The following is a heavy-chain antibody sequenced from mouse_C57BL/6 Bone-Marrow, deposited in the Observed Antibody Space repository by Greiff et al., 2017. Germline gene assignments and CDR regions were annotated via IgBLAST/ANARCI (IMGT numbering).Heavy chain of an antibody. CDR1: GFNIKDDY. D-gene: IGHD2-3*01. J-gene: IGHJ2*01. Sequence: LQQSGAELVRPGASVKLSCTASGFNIKDDYMHWVKQRPEQGLEWIGWIDPENGDTEYASKFQGKATITADTSSNTAYLQLSSLTSEDTAVYYCTTFDGYYGGYWGQGTTLTVSS. CDR2: IDPENGDT. V-gene: IGHV14-4*01. CDR3: TTFDGYYGGY.